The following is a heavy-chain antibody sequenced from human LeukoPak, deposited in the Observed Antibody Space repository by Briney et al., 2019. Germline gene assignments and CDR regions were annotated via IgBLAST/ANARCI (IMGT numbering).Heavy chain of an antibody. CDR2: ISGSGGST. V-gene: IGHV3-23*01. Sequence: GGSLRLSCAASGFTFSSYAMSWVRQAPGKGLEWVSAISGSGGSTYYADSVKGRFTISRDNSKNTLYLQMNSLRAEDTAVYYCAKSRKKDSSGYYPSFYMDVWGKGTTVTVSS. CDR1: GFTFSSYA. D-gene: IGHD3-22*01. CDR3: AKSRKKDSSGYYPSFYMDV. J-gene: IGHJ6*03.